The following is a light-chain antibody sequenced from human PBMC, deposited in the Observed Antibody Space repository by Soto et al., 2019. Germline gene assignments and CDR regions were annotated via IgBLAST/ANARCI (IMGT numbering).Light chain of an antibody. Sequence: DIQMTQSPSSLSASVGDRVTITCQASQSISSYLNWYQQKPGKAPKLLIYAASNLQSGVPSRFSGSGSGTDFTLTISSLQAEDFATYYCQQSYSTPRGITFGPGTKVDVK. CDR3: QQSYSTPRGIT. CDR2: AAS. V-gene: IGKV1-39*01. CDR1: QSISSY. J-gene: IGKJ3*01.